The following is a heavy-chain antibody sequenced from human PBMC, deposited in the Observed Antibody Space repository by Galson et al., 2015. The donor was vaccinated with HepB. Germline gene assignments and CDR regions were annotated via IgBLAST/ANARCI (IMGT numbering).Heavy chain of an antibody. CDR3: ARTCSNYYCFDY. J-gene: IGHJ4*01. CDR1: GFTFSDHY. CDR2: SRKKINSYTT. D-gene: IGHD2-2*01. V-gene: IGHV3-72*01. Sequence: SLRLSCAASGFTFSDHYMDWVRQAPGKGLEWVGRSRKKINSYTTEYAASVKGRFTISRDDSKNSLFLQMNSLRTEDTAVHYCARTCSNYYCFDYWGHGTLVTVSS.